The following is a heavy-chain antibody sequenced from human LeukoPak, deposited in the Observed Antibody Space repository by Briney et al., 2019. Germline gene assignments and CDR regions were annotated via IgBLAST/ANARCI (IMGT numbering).Heavy chain of an antibody. Sequence: GGSLRLSCAASGFTFSSYSMNWVRQAPGKGLEWVSVIYSGGSTYYADSVKGRFTISRHNSKNTLYLQMDSLRAEDTAVYYCARVTSLAVAGFYYFDYWGQGTLVTVSS. J-gene: IGHJ4*02. CDR2: IYSGGST. CDR3: ARVTSLAVAGFYYFDY. D-gene: IGHD6-19*01. V-gene: IGHV3-53*04. CDR1: GFTFSSYS.